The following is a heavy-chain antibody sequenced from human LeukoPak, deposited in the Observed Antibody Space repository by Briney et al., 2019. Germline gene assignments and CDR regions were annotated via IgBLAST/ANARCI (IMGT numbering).Heavy chain of an antibody. V-gene: IGHV4-59*01. Sequence: SETLSLTCTVSGGSISSYYWSWIRQPPGKGLEWIGYIYYSGSTNYNPSLKSRVTISVDTSKNQFSLKLSSVTAADTAVYYCARLGGYCDYWGQGTLVTVSS. CDR3: ARLGGYCDY. D-gene: IGHD2-21*02. CDR2: IYYSGST. CDR1: GGSISSYY. J-gene: IGHJ4*02.